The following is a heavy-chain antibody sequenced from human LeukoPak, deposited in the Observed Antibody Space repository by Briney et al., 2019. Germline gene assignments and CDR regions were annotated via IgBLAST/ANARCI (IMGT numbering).Heavy chain of an antibody. D-gene: IGHD5-18*01. CDR3: AKEVDTAMVLPFDI. V-gene: IGHV1-2*06. J-gene: IGHJ3*02. CDR2: INPNSGGT. CDR1: GYTFTGYY. Sequence: ASVKVSCKASGYTFTGYYMHWVRQAPGQGLEWMGRINPNSGGTNYAQKFQGRVTMTRDTSISTAYMELSRLRSDDTAVYYCAKEVDTAMVLPFDIWGQGTMVTVSS.